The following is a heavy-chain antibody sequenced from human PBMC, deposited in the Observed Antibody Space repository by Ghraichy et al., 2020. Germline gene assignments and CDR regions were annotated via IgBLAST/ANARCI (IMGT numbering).Heavy chain of an antibody. J-gene: IGHJ6*02. CDR3: ARGSKVVRFYYYDGMDV. V-gene: IGHV3-48*02. Sequence: GGSLRLSCVGSGFTFSSYSMNWVRQSPGKGLEWVSYITSSSRNTFYADYVKGRFTISRDNAQNSLSLQMNSLRDEDTAVYYCARGSKVVRFYYYDGMDVWGQGTTVTVSS. CDR1: GFTFSSYS. CDR2: ITSSSRNT. D-gene: IGHD4-23*01.